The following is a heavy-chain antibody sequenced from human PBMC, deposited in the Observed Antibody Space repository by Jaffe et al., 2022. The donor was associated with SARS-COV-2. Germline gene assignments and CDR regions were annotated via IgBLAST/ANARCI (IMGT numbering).Heavy chain of an antibody. V-gene: IGHV3-73*02. CDR2: IRNKANTYAT. Sequence: EVQLVESGGGLVQPGGSLKLSCAASGFTFSGSAMHWVRQASGKGLEWVGHIRNKANTYATAYAASVKGRFTISRDDSKKTAYLQMNSLRTEDTAVYYCSRLGEDDDLLSAYHGGEHFQHWGQGTLVTVSS. D-gene: IGHD3-3*01. J-gene: IGHJ1*01. CDR1: GFTFSGSA. CDR3: SRLGEDDDLLSAYHGGEHFQH.